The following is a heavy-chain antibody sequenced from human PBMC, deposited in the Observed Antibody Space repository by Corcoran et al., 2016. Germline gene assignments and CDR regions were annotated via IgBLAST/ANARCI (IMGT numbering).Heavy chain of an antibody. CDR3: ARDSAGLRSWYSVDY. V-gene: IGHV4-59*01. D-gene: IGHD6-13*01. J-gene: IGHJ4*02. Sequence: QVQLQESGPGLVKPSETLSLTYTVSGGSLSNYYWSWIRQPPGKGLEWIGYIYHSGVPIYNASLRSRVTLSVDTSKNQFSLKLSSVTAADTAVYYCARDSAGLRSWYSVDYWGQGTLVTVSS. CDR2: IYHSGVP. CDR1: GGSLSNYY.